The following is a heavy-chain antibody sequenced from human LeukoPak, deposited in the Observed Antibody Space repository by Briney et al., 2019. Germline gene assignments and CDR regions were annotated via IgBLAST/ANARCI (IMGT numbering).Heavy chain of an antibody. CDR1: GGSISSYY. V-gene: IGHV4-59*01. Sequence: SETLSLTCTVSGGSISSYYWSWIRQPPGKGLEWIGYIYYSGSINYNPSLKSRVTISVDTSKNQFSLKLSSVTAADTAVYYCARDTKNWGQGTLVTVSS. J-gene: IGHJ4*02. D-gene: IGHD1-1*01. CDR2: IYYSGSI. CDR3: ARDTKN.